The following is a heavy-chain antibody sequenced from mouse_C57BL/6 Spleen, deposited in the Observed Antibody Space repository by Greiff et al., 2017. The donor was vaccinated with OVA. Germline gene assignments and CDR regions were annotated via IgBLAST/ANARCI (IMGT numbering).Heavy chain of an antibody. CDR1: GYTFTDYY. CDR3: AREGYDYDYDYAMDY. Sequence: QVQLQQSGAELVRPGASVKLSCKASGYTFTDYYITWVKQRPGQGLEWIARIYPGSGNTYYNEKFKGKATLTAEKSSSTAYMQLSSLTSEDSAVSFWAREGYDYDYDYAMDYWGQGTSVTVSS. CDR2: IYPGSGNT. V-gene: IGHV1-76*01. J-gene: IGHJ4*01. D-gene: IGHD2-4*01.